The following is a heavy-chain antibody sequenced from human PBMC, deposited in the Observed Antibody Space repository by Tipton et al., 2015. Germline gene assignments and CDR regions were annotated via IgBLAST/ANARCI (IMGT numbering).Heavy chain of an antibody. CDR1: GFTFSGYN. Sequence: SLRLSCAASGFTFSGYNMNWVRQAPGKGLEWVASISGSTYYIYYADSVKGRFTISRDNAKNSLYLQMNSLRAEDSAVYYCARDRVPAATNYWSAMDVWGQGATVTVSS. V-gene: IGHV3-21*06. CDR2: ISGSTYYI. CDR3: ARDRVPAATNYWSAMDV. J-gene: IGHJ6*02. D-gene: IGHD2-2*01.